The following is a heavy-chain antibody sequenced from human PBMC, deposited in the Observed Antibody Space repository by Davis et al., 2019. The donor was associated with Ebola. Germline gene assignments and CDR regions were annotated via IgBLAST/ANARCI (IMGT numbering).Heavy chain of an antibody. CDR2: ISSSSSYT. CDR1: GFTFSDYY. D-gene: IGHD5-24*01. CDR3: AREMATVFFDY. Sequence: GGSLRLSCAASGFTFSDYYMSWIRQAPGKGLEWVSYISSSSSYTNYADSVKGRFTISRDNAKNSLYLQMNSLRAEDTAVYYCAREMATVFFDYWGQGTLVTVSS. J-gene: IGHJ4*02. V-gene: IGHV3-11*06.